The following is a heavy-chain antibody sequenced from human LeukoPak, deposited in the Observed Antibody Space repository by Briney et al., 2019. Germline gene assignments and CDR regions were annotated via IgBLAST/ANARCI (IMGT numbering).Heavy chain of an antibody. J-gene: IGHJ4*02. Sequence: ERSLRLSCAASGFTFSSYGMHWVRQAPGKGLEWVAVISYDGSNKYYADSVKGRFTISRDNSKNTLYLQMNSLRAEDTAVYYCAKEVPYDYVWGSYRRYYFDYWGQGTLVTVSS. V-gene: IGHV3-30*18. D-gene: IGHD3-16*02. CDR3: AKEVPYDYVWGSYRRYYFDY. CDR1: GFTFSSYG. CDR2: ISYDGSNK.